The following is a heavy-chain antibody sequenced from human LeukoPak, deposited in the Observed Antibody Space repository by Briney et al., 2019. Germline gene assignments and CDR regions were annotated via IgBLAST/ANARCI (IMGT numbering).Heavy chain of an antibody. D-gene: IGHD4-17*01. CDR2: ISGSGGST. V-gene: IGHV3-23*01. Sequence: GGSLRLSCAASGFTFSSYAMSWVRQAPGNGLEWVSAISGSGGSTYYADSVKGRFTISRDNSKNTLYLQMNSLRAEDTAVYYCAKGHYGDYVTTWWFDPWGQGTLVTVSS. CDR3: AKGHYGDYVTTWWFDP. CDR1: GFTFSSYA. J-gene: IGHJ5*02.